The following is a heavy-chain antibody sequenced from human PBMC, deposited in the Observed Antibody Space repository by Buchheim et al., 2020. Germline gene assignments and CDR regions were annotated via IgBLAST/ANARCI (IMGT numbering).Heavy chain of an antibody. CDR2: ISYDGSNK. CDR1: GFTFSSYA. V-gene: IGHV3-30-3*01. D-gene: IGHD5-18*01. CDR3: ARDRVQLWLQGYSSYYNYYGMDV. Sequence: QVQLVESGGGVVQPGRSLRLSCAASGFTFSSYAMHWVRQAPGKGLEWVAVISYDGSNKYYADSVKGRFTISRANSKNTLYLQMNSLRAEDTAVYYCARDRVQLWLQGYSSYYNYYGMDVWGQGTT. J-gene: IGHJ6*02.